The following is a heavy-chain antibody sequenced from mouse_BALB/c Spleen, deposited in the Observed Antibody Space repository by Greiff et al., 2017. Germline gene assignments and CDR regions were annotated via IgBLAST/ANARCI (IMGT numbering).Heavy chain of an antibody. CDR1: GFTFSSYA. D-gene: IGHD2-1*01. J-gene: IGHJ4*01. CDR2: ISSGGST. V-gene: IGHV5-6-5*01. Sequence: EVQLVESGGGLVKPGGSLKLSCAASGFTFSSYAMSWVRPTPEKRLEWVASISSGGSTYYPDSVKGRFTISRDNARNILYLQMSSLRSEDTAMYDCARGMVTNAMDYWGQGTSVTVSS. CDR3: ARGMVTNAMDY.